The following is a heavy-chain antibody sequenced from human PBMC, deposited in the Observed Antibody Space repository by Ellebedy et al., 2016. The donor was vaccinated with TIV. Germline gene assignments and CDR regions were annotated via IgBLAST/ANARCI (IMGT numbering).Heavy chain of an antibody. CDR3: ARHGRGITMVRGYYYGMDV. CDR1: GYSFTSHW. CDR2: IDPSDSYS. J-gene: IGHJ6*02. Sequence: GGSLRLSCKGSGYSFTSHWISWVRQMPGKGLEWMGRIDPSDSYSNYSPSFQGHVTTSTDKSISTAYLQWSSLRASDTAMYYCARHGRGITMVRGYYYGMDVWGQGTTVTVSS. D-gene: IGHD3-10*01. V-gene: IGHV5-10-1*01.